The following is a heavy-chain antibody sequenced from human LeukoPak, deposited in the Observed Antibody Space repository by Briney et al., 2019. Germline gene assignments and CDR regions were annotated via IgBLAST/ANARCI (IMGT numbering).Heavy chain of an antibody. D-gene: IGHD5-18*01. V-gene: IGHV1-46*01. Sequence: ASVTVSCKASGYTFTGYYMHWVRQAPGQGLEWMGWINPRGGSTSYAQKFQGRSTMTRDTSTNTVYMVLSSLRSEDTAVYYCAREIGPIQLHLWGSAFDYWGQGTLVTVSS. CDR1: GYTFTGYY. CDR2: INPRGGST. J-gene: IGHJ4*02. CDR3: AREIGPIQLHLWGSAFDY.